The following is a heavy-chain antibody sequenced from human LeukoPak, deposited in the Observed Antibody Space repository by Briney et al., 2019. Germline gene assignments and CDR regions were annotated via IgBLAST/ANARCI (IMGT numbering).Heavy chain of an antibody. J-gene: IGHJ4*02. Sequence: GGSLRLSCVASGLNFDDSAMHWVRQAPGKGLEWVSLISADGGSTFSADSVKGRFSISRDNSKNSLYLQMNSLGSEDTAMYYCAKESGKFDYWGQGTLVAVSS. CDR2: ISADGGST. CDR3: AKESGKFDY. CDR1: GLNFDDSA. V-gene: IGHV3-43*02.